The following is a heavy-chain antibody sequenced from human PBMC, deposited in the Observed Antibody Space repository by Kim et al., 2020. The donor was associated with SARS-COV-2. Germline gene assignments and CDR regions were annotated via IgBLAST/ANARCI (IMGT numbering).Heavy chain of an antibody. CDR3: AREGSEYSGSYYYYYGMDV. Sequence: GRFTISRDNAKNSRYLQMNSRRAEDTAVYYCAREGSEYSGSYYYYYGMDVWGQGTTVTVSS. V-gene: IGHV3-48*03. J-gene: IGHJ6*02. D-gene: IGHD1-26*01.